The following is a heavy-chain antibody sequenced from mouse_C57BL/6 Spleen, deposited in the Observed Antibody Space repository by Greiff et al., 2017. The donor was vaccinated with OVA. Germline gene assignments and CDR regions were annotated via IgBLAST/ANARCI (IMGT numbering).Heavy chain of an antibody. CDR1: GYTFTSYW. V-gene: IGHV1-50*01. D-gene: IGHD1-1*01. CDR2: IDPSDSYT. J-gene: IGHJ2*01. CDR3: ARRVVDY. Sequence: VQLQQPGAELVKPGASVKLSCKASGYTFTSYWMPWVKQRPGQGLEWIGEIDPSDSYTNYNQKFKGKATWTVDTSSSPAYMQLSSLTSEDSAVYYCARRVVDYWGQGTTLTVSS.